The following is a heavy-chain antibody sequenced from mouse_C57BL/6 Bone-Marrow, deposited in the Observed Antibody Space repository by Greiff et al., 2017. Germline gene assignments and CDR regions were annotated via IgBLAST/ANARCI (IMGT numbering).Heavy chain of an antibody. D-gene: IGHD1-1*01. CDR3: TPTGYYGSISLAY. J-gene: IGHJ3*01. Sequence: VQLQQSGAELVRPGASVKLSCTASGFNIKDYYMHWVKQRPEQGLEWIGRIDPEDGDTEYAPKFQGKATMTADTSSNTSYLPLSSLTSEDTAVYYCTPTGYYGSISLAYRGQAALVTFAA. CDR2: IDPEDGDT. V-gene: IGHV14-1*01. CDR1: GFNIKDYY.